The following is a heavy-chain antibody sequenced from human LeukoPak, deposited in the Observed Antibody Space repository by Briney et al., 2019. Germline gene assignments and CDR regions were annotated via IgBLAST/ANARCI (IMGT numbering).Heavy chain of an antibody. CDR3: ARWAGRCGGDCQSEDP. D-gene: IGHD2-21*02. CDR2: INQDGSET. V-gene: IGHV3-7*01. CDR1: GFTSSTSW. Sequence: GGSLRLSCVGSGFTSSTSWMHWVRQAPGKGPEYVAYINQDGSETNYVDSVKGRFTISRDNTRNSLFLQMYSLRDEDTAIYYCARWAGRCGGDCQSEDPWGLGTLVIVSS. J-gene: IGHJ5*02.